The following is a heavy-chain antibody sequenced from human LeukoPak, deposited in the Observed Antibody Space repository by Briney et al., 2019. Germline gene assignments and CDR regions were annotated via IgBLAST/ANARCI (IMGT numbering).Heavy chain of an antibody. D-gene: IGHD3/OR15-3a*01. Sequence: PSETLSLTCAVSGGSFSGYFWSWVRQPPGKGLEWIGEINHSGYTDYNPSLKSRVTLSVDTSKNQVSLKLTSVTAADTAVYYCARGGLYCSYYGLDVWGQGTTVAVSS. CDR3: ARGGLYCSYYGLDV. J-gene: IGHJ6*02. CDR1: GGSFSGYF. V-gene: IGHV4-34*01. CDR2: INHSGYT.